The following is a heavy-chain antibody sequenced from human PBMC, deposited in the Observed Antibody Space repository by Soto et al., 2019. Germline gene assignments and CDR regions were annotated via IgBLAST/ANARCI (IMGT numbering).Heavy chain of an antibody. V-gene: IGHV1-18*01. CDR2: ISAYNGNT. CDR3: ARKSYCSSTSCYTDFDY. CDR1: RYTFTSYG. J-gene: IGHJ4*02. D-gene: IGHD2-2*02. Sequence: AAVKVSCKASRYTFTSYGISWVRQAPGQGLEWMGWISAYNGNTNYAQTLQGRVTMTTDTSTSTAYMELRSLRSDDTAVYYCARKSYCSSTSCYTDFDYWGQGTLVTVSS.